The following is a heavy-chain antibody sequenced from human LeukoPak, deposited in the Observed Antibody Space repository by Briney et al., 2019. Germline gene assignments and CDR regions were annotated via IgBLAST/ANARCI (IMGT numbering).Heavy chain of an antibody. D-gene: IGHD3-3*01. CDR1: GFTFSSYW. J-gene: IGHJ4*02. Sequence: GGSLRLSCAASGFTFSSYWMHWVRQAPGKGLVWVSRINSDGSSTSYADSVKGRFTISRDNAKNSLYLQMNSLRAEDTALYYCARDRDNGNYDFWSGTFDYWGQGTLVTVSS. V-gene: IGHV3-74*01. CDR3: ARDRDNGNYDFWSGTFDY. CDR2: INSDGSST.